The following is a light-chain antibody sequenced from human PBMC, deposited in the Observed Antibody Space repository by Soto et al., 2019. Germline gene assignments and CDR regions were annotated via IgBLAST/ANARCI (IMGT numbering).Light chain of an antibody. CDR1: SSDVGSYNY. J-gene: IGLJ1*01. V-gene: IGLV2-14*01. CDR3: SSYTGSNNYYL. CDR2: AVS. Sequence: QSVLTQPASVSGSPGQSITISCTGTSSDVGSYNYVSWYQQYPGKAPKLMIFAVSNRPSGVSNRFSGSKSGNTASLTISGLQAEDEADYYCSSYTGSNNYYLFGPGTKVTVL.